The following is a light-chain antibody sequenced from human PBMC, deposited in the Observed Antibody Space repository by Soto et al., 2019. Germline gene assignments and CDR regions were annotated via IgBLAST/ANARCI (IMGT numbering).Light chain of an antibody. Sequence: DIQMTQSPSTLSASVGDRVTITCRASQTINSWLAWYQQKPGKAPKLLIYKASNLESGVPSRFSGSASGTEFTLTISSLQPDALANYYCQQYNDYSGTFGQGTKLEIK. J-gene: IGKJ2*02. V-gene: IGKV1-5*03. CDR3: QQYNDYSGT. CDR1: QTINSW. CDR2: KAS.